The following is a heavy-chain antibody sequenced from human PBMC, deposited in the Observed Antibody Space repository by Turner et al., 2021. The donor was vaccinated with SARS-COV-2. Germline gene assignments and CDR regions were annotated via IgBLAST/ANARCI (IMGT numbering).Heavy chain of an antibody. CDR1: GFTFSSYG. V-gene: IGHV3-33*01. CDR2: IWYDGSNK. D-gene: IGHD6-13*01. Sequence: QVQLVESGGGVVQPGRSLRLYCAASGFTFSSYGMHWVRQAPGKGLDWVAVIWYDGSNKYYADSVKGRFTISRDNSKNTLYLQTNSLRAEDTAVYYCARGPTDSSSWMGYYFDYWGQGTLVTVSS. J-gene: IGHJ4*02. CDR3: ARGPTDSSSWMGYYFDY.